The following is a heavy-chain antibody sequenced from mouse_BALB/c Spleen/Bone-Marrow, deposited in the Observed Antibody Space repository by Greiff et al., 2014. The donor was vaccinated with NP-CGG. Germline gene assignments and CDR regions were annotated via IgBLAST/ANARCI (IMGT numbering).Heavy chain of an antibody. V-gene: IGHV7-3*02. Sequence: EVMLVESGGGLVQPGGPLRLSCATSGFTFTDYYMSWVRQPPGKALEWLGFIRNKANGYTTEYSASVKGRFTISRDNSQSILYLQMNTLRAEDSATYYCARDKNYGSYWYFDVWGAGTTVTVSS. CDR1: GFTFTDYY. D-gene: IGHD2-1*01. CDR3: ARDKNYGSYWYFDV. J-gene: IGHJ1*01. CDR2: IRNKANGYTT.